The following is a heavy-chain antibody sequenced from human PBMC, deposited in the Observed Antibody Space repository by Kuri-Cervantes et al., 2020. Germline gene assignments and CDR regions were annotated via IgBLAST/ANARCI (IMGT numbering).Heavy chain of an antibody. CDR1: GGSFSGYY. J-gene: IGHJ4*02. D-gene: IGHD2-15*01. V-gene: IGHV4-34*01. CDR2: INHSGST. Sequence: SETLSLTCAVYGGSFSGYYWSWIRQPPGKGLEWIGEINHSGSTNYNPSLKSRVTISVDTSKNQFSLKLSSVTAADTAVYYCARASSCSGGSCYFRRRGYYLDYWGQGTLVTVSS. CDR3: ARASSCSGGSCYFRRRGYYLDY.